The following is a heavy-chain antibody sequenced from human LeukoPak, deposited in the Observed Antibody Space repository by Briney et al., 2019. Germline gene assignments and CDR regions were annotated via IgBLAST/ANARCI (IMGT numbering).Heavy chain of an antibody. CDR3: ARDGGNSLFED. D-gene: IGHD4-23*01. Sequence: ASVKVSCKASGYTFTSYGISWVRQAPGQGLEWMGWISAYNGNTNYAQKLQGRVTITADESTSTAYMELSSLRSEDTAVYYCARDGGNSLFEDWGQGTLVTVSS. V-gene: IGHV1-18*01. CDR2: ISAYNGNT. CDR1: GYTFTSYG. J-gene: IGHJ4*02.